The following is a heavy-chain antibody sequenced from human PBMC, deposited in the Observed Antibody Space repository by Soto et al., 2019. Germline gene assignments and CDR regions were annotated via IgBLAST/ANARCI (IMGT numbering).Heavy chain of an antibody. V-gene: IGHV1-18*01. J-gene: IGHJ4*02. CDR3: ARDGYFDH. CDR2: ISANNGNT. CDR1: GYTFTSYG. Sequence: QGQLVQSGAGVKKPGDSVRVSCKASGYTFTSYGIGWVRQAPGQGLEWMGWISANNGNTKYAQKVQGRVTMTTDASRSTAYMELRSLRSDDAAVYYCARDGYFDHWGQGTLVTVYS.